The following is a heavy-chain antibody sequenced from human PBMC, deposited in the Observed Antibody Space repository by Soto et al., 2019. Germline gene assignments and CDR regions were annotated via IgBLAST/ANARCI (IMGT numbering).Heavy chain of an antibody. J-gene: IGHJ4*02. CDR2: IKSNTDGGTT. CDR3: TTSGGETWPPY. V-gene: IGHV3-15*01. Sequence: EVQMVESGGGLVEPGGSLRLSCAASGLPFNKGWMNWVRQAPRKGLEWVGRIKSNTDGGTTDYAAPVKGRFTISRDDSKNTVYLQMNSLKTEDTAVYYCTTSGGETWPPYWGQGTLVTVSS. CDR1: GLPFNKGW. D-gene: IGHD3-10*01.